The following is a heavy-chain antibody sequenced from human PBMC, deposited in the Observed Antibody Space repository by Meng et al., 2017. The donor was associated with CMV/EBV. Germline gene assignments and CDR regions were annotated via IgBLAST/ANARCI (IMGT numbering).Heavy chain of an antibody. CDR3: ATRVILDAFDI. J-gene: IGHJ3*02. CDR2: ISSSGSTI. Sequence: GGSLRLSCAASGFTFSSYEMNWVRQAPGKGLEWVSYISSSGSTIYYADSVKGRFTISRDNAKNSLYLQMNSLRAEDTAVYYCATRVILDAFDIWGQGTMVTVSS. V-gene: IGHV3-48*03. CDR1: GFTFSSYE. D-gene: IGHD3-22*01.